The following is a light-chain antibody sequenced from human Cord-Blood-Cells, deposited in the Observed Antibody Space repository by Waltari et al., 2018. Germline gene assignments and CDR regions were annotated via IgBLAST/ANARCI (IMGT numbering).Light chain of an antibody. CDR2: AAS. CDR3: QQCYSTPWT. Sequence: DIQMTESPCSLSASVGDRVTITCRASQSISSYLIWYQQKPGQAPKLLIYAASSMQSGVPSRFSGSGSGTDFTLTISSLQPEDFATYYCQQCYSTPWTFGQGTKVEIK. J-gene: IGKJ1*01. V-gene: IGKV1-39*01. CDR1: QSISSY.